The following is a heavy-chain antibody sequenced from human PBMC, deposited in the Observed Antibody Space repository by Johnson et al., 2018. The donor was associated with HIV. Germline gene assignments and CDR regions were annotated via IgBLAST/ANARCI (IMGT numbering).Heavy chain of an antibody. CDR2: IYSGGST. CDR1: GLSVSYGY. CDR3: AREMNAGNDAFDI. V-gene: IGHV3-66*01. Sequence: CAASGLSVSYGYMTWVRQAPGKGLEWVSVIYSGGSTYYADSVKGRFTISRDNSKNTLYLQMNSLRAEDTAVYYCAREMNAGNDAFDIWGQGTMVTVSS. J-gene: IGHJ3*02.